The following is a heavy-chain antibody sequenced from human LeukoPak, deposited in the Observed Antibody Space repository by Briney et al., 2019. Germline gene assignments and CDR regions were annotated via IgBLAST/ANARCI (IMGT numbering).Heavy chain of an antibody. CDR2: IYSGGST. CDR1: GFTFSSYA. V-gene: IGHV3-66*01. D-gene: IGHD5-12*01. J-gene: IGHJ4*02. CDR3: ARGSGYDGYDY. Sequence: PGGSLRLSCAASGFTFSSYAMSWVRQAPGKGLEWVSVIYSGGSTYYADSVKGRFTISRDNSKNTLYLQMNSLRADDTAVYYCARGSGYDGYDYWGQGTLVTVSS.